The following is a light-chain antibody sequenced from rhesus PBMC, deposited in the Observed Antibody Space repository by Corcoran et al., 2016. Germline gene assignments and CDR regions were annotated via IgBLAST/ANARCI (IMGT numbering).Light chain of an antibody. CDR2: RAS. CDR3: QHHDNAPFT. V-gene: IGKV1-69*01. Sequence: DIQMTQSPSSLSASVGDRVTITCRASQGINNWLAWYQQKPGKAPKLMIYRASNLETRVTSRFSGSVSGTDFSLTIRSLQPEDVATYYCQHHDNAPFTFGPGTRLDIK. J-gene: IGKJ3*01. CDR1: QGINNW.